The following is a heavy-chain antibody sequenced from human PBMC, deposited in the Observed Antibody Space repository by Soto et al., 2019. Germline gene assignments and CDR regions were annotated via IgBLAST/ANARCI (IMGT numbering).Heavy chain of an antibody. V-gene: IGHV3-48*03. D-gene: IGHD2-15*01. CDR1: GFTFSSYE. Sequence: GGSLRLSCAAPGFTFSSYEMNWVRQAPGKGLEWVSYISSSGSTIYYADSVKGRFTISRDNAKNSLYLQMNSLRAEDTAVYYCARGIVVVVDAIYRSNWFDPWGQGTLVTVSS. J-gene: IGHJ5*02. CDR2: ISSSGSTI. CDR3: ARGIVVVVDAIYRSNWFDP.